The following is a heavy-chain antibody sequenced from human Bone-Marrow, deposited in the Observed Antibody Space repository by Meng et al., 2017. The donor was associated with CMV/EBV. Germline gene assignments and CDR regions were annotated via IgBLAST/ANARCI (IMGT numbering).Heavy chain of an antibody. D-gene: IGHD6-6*01. J-gene: IGHJ6*02. CDR1: GYTFTGYY. CDR2: INPNSGGT. Sequence: ASVKVSCKASGYTFTGYYMHWVRQAPGQGLEWMGWINPNSGGTNYAQKFQGRVTMTRDTSISTAYMELSSLRSEDTAVYYCATERGGPGSSSSYYYYGMDVWGQGTTVTVSS. CDR3: ATERGGPGSSSSYYYYGMDV. V-gene: IGHV1-2*02.